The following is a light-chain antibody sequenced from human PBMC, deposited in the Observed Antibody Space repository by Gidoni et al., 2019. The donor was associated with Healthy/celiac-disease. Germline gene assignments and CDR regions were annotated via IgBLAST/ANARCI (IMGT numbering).Light chain of an antibody. CDR2: APS. J-gene: IGKJ3*01. V-gene: IGKV1-12*01. CDR3: LQANSFPFT. CDR1: QGISSW. Sequence: DIQRTPSPSAASASVVDRVTITCRASQGISSWLAWYQQKPGKAPKLLIYAPSSLQSGVPSRFSGSGSGTDFTLTISSLQPEDFATYYCLQANSFPFTFGPGTKVDIK.